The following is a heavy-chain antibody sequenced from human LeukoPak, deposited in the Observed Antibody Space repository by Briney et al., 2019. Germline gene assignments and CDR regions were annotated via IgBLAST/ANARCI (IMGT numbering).Heavy chain of an antibody. Sequence: ASVKVSCKASGYIFTSYDINWVRQPTGQGLEWMGWMNHNSGNTGYAQKFQGRVTITRNTTISTAYMKLSSLRSEDTAVYYCARGLHPITIFGVPPLYFDYWGQGTLVTVSS. CDR1: GYIFTSYD. J-gene: IGHJ4*02. CDR3: ARGLHPITIFGVPPLYFDY. CDR2: MNHNSGNT. D-gene: IGHD3-3*01. V-gene: IGHV1-8*03.